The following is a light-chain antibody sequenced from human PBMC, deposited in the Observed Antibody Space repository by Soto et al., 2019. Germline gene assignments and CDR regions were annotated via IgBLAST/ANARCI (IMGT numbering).Light chain of an antibody. J-gene: IGLJ2*01. CDR1: SSNIGSNY. V-gene: IGLV1-47*01. CDR3: AAWYGSLSGVV. Sequence: QSVLTQPPSASGTPGPRVTISFSGSSSNIGSNYVYWYQQLPGTAPKLLIYRNNQRPSGVPDRFSGSKSGTSASLAISGLRSEDEADYYCAAWYGSLSGVVFGGGTKLTVL. CDR2: RNN.